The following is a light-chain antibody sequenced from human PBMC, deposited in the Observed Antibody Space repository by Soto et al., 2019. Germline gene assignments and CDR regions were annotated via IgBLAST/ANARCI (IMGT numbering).Light chain of an antibody. CDR2: DVS. J-gene: IGLJ1*01. V-gene: IGLV2-14*01. CDR1: SSDVGGYNY. Sequence: LTQPASVSGSPGQSITISCTGTSSDVGGYNYVSWYQQHPGKAPKLMIYDVSNRPSGVSDRFSGSKSGNTASLTISGLQAEDEADYYCSSYTSSSTLLYVFGTGTKVTVL. CDR3: SSYTSSSTLLYV.